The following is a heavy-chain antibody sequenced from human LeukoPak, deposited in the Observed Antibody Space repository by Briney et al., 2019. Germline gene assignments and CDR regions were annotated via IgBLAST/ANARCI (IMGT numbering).Heavy chain of an antibody. CDR1: GGSFSGYY. Sequence: PSETLSLTCAVYGGSFSGYYWSWIRHPPGKGREWIGEINHSGSTNYNPSLKSRVTISVDTSQNQFSLKLSSVTAADTAVYYCARGANFYYYGMDVWGQGTTVTVSS. V-gene: IGHV4-34*01. J-gene: IGHJ6*02. CDR2: INHSGST. CDR3: ARGANFYYYGMDV. D-gene: IGHD2-15*01.